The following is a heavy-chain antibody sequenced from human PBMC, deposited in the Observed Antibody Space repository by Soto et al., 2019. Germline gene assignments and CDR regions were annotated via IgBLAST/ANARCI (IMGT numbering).Heavy chain of an antibody. J-gene: IGHJ6*02. D-gene: IGHD6-19*01. CDR2: ISHDGSNK. CDR3: AKHLLAVDGYLHGIDV. V-gene: IGHV3-30*18. Sequence: QVQLVESGGGVVQPGRSLRLSCAASGFTFSSYGMHWVRQAPGKGLEWVAVISHDGSNKYFADSVKGRFTISRDNSQNTLYLQMNSLRAEDTAVYYCAKHLLAVDGYLHGIDVWGPGTTFTVSS. CDR1: GFTFSSYG.